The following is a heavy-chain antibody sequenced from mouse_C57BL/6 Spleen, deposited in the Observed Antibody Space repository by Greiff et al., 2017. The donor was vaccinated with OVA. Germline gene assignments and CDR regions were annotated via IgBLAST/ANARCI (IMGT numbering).Heavy chain of an antibody. CDR1: GYTFTDYN. CDR2: INPNNGGT. D-gene: IGHD3-3*01. Sequence: EVQLVESGPELVKPGASVKIPCKASGYTFTDYNMDWVKQSHGKSLEWIGDINPNNGGTIYNQKFKGKATLTVDKSSSTAYMELRSLTSEDTAVYYCARRGTGFDYWGQGTTLTVSS. J-gene: IGHJ2*01. V-gene: IGHV1-18*01. CDR3: ARRGTGFDY.